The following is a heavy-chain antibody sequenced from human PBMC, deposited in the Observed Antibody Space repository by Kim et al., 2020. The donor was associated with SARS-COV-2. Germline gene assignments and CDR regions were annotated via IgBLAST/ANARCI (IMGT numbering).Heavy chain of an antibody. CDR1: GFTFSSYW. CDR2: IKSDGSDT. V-gene: IGHV3-74*01. D-gene: IGHD6-13*01. J-gene: IGHJ5*02. Sequence: GGSLRLSCEASGFTFSSYWMNWVRQGPGKGLVWVSRIKSDGSDTHYADSGKGRFTISRDNAKNTLHLQLNSLVVEDTAIYYCARGSFQQGFDPWGQGTLVSVS. CDR3: ARGSFQQGFDP.